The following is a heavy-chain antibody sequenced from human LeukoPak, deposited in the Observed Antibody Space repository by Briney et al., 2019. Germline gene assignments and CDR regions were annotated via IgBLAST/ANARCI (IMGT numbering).Heavy chain of an antibody. CDR3: AKGSGWYV. V-gene: IGHV3-23*01. D-gene: IGHD6-19*01. CDR1: GFTFSSYV. Sequence: GGSLRLSCAASGFTFSSYVMTWVRQAPGKGLEWVSVINTSGGNTDYADPVKGRFTISRDNSKNTLYLQMNSLRAEDTAVYYCAKGSGWYVWGQGTLVTVSS. J-gene: IGHJ4*02. CDR2: INTSGGNT.